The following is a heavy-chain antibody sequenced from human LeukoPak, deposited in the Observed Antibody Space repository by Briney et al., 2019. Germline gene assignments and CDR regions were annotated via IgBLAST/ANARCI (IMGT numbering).Heavy chain of an antibody. Sequence: SETLSLTCAVYGGSFSGYYWSWIRQPPGKGLEWIGEINHSGSTNYNPSLKSRVTISVDTSKNQFSLKLSSVTAADTAVYYCARLGYQLPRDYWGQGTLVTVSS. CDR3: ARLGYQLPRDY. CDR1: GGSFSGYY. J-gene: IGHJ4*02. V-gene: IGHV4-34*01. CDR2: INHSGST. D-gene: IGHD2-2*01.